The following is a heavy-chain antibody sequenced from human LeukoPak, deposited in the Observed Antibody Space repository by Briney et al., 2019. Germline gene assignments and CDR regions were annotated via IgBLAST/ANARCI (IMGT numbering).Heavy chain of an antibody. J-gene: IGHJ4*02. Sequence: ASVKVSCKASGYTFTSYYMRWVRQAPGQGLEWMGIINPSGGSTSYAQKFQGRVTVTRDTSTSTVYMELSSLRSEDTALYYCARAGYDTSGYYSYWGQGTLVTVSS. V-gene: IGHV1-46*01. CDR2: INPSGGST. D-gene: IGHD3-22*01. CDR3: ARAGYDTSGYYSY. CDR1: GYTFTSYY.